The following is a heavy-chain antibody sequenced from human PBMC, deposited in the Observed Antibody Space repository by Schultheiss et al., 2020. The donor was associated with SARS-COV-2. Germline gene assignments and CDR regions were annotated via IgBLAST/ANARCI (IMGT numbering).Heavy chain of an antibody. CDR1: GFTFGDYA. CDR3: ARALAEAGTS. Sequence: GGSLRLSCTASGFTFGDYAMSWVRQAPGKGLEWVAVISYDENNKKYADSVKGRFTISRDNSKNTLYLQMNSLRPEDTAVYYCARALAEAGTSWGQGTLVTVSS. CDR2: ISYDENNK. V-gene: IGHV3-30-3*01. J-gene: IGHJ5*02. D-gene: IGHD6-13*01.